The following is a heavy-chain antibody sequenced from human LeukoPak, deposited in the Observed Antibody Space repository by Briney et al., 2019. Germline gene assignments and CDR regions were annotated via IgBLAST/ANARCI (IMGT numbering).Heavy chain of an antibody. CDR1: GGSISSGDYY. CDR3: ARGGKKYDYVWGNYRSRPENEKFDY. D-gene: IGHD3-16*02. J-gene: IGHJ4*02. Sequence: SETLSLTCTVSGGSISSGDYYWSWIRQHPGKGLEWIGYIHYSGSTDYNPSLKSRVTISVDTSKNQFSLKLSSVTAADTAVYCCARGGKKYDYVWGNYRSRPENEKFDYWGQGTKVTVSS. V-gene: IGHV4-31*03. CDR2: IHYSGST.